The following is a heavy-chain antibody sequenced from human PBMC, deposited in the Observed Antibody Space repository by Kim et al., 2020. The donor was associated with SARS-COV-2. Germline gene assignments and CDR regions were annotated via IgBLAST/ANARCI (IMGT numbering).Heavy chain of an antibody. CDR3: ARAYCSGGSCNFDY. Sequence: ADSVKRRFTISRDNSKNTLYLQMNSLRAEDTALYYCARAYCSGGSCNFDYWGQGTLVTVSS. V-gene: IGHV3-53*01. J-gene: IGHJ4*02. D-gene: IGHD2-15*01.